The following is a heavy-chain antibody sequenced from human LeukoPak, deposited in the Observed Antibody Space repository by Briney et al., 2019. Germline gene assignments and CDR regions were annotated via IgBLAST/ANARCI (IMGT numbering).Heavy chain of an antibody. Sequence: TGGSLRLSCAASDFAFSSEAMGWVRQLPGGGLEWVSTISPAGGTTYYAESMKGRFTISRDNSKSTLFLQMNSLRVEDTAVYYCTKVRSGSSSWALRVFDYWGQGALVTVSS. D-gene: IGHD6-13*01. V-gene: IGHV3-23*01. J-gene: IGHJ4*02. CDR1: DFAFSSEA. CDR2: ISPAGGTT. CDR3: TKVRSGSSSWALRVFDY.